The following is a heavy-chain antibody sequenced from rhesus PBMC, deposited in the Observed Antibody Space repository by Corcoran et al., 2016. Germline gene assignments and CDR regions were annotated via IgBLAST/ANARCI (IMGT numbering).Heavy chain of an antibody. CDR2: IYGSGGST. V-gene: IGHV4-93*01. CDR1: GGSISSSNW. CDR3: ASVVAAAGPDY. Sequence: QVQLQESGPAVVKPSETLSLTCAVSGGSISSSNWWRWIRQSPGKGLVWIGGIYGSGGSTEYNPSLKSLVTISKDTSKNQFSLKLSSVTAADTTVYYCASVVAAAGPDYWGQGVLVTVSS. J-gene: IGHJ4*01. D-gene: IGHD6-25*01.